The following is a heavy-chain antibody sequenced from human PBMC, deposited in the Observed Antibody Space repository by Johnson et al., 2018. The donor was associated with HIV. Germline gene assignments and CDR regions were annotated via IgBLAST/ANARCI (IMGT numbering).Heavy chain of an antibody. CDR1: GFTFSIYW. V-gene: IGHV3-7*01. Sequence: MQLVESGGGLVQPGGSLRLSCAASGFTFSIYWMSWVRQAPGKGLEWVANIKQDGSEKSYVDSVKVRFTISRDNAEKSLYLQMNSLRAEDTAVYYCASGFYYGSGSYHGAFDIWGQGTMVTVSS. J-gene: IGHJ3*02. D-gene: IGHD3-10*01. CDR3: ASGFYYGSGSYHGAFDI. CDR2: IKQDGSEK.